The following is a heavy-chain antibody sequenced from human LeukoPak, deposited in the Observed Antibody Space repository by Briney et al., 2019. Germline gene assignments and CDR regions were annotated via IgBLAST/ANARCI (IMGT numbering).Heavy chain of an antibody. V-gene: IGHV3-23*01. CDR3: AKNVLRYFDWWDY. Sequence: PGGSLRLSCAPSGFTFSSYAMSWVRQAPGKGLEWVSAISGSGGSTYYADSVKGRFTISRDNSKNTLYLQMNSLRAEDTAVYYCAKNVLRYFDWWDYWGQGTLVTVSS. D-gene: IGHD3-9*01. J-gene: IGHJ4*02. CDR1: GFTFSSYA. CDR2: ISGSGGST.